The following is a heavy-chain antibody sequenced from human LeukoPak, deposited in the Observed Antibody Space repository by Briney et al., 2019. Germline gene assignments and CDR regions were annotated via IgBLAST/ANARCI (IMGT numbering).Heavy chain of an antibody. V-gene: IGHV3-11*01. D-gene: IGHD2-21*01. J-gene: IGHJ5*02. CDR2: ISKNGKTI. CDR1: GFTFSDYY. CDR3: ATTGLLGDIP. Sequence: GGSLRLSCAASGFTFSDYYMSWIRQAPGRGLEWLSYISKNGKTIYYADSVKGRFTISRDNAKKSVYLQMNSLRAEDTAVYYCATTGLLGDIPWGQGTLVTVSS.